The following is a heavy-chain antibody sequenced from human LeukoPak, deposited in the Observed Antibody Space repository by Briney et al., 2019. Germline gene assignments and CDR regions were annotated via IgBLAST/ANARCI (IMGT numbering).Heavy chain of an antibody. CDR3: AREHGGDGVVSWFDP. J-gene: IGHJ5*02. D-gene: IGHD2-21*02. CDR1: GGSISSGSYY. Sequence: PSQTLSLTCTVSGGSISSGSYYWSWIRQPAGKGLEWIGRIYTSGSTNYNPSLKSRVTISVDTSKNQFSLKLSSVTAADTAVYYCAREHGGDGVVSWFDPWGQGTLVTVSS. CDR2: IYTSGST. V-gene: IGHV4-61*02.